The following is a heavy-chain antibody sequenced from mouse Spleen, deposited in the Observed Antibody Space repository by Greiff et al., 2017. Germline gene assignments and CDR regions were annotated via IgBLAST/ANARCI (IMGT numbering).Heavy chain of an antibody. J-gene: IGHJ2*01. CDR1: GYTFTSYW. CDR2: IHPNSGST. V-gene: IGHV1-64*01. CDR3: ARGGDYDGVFDY. D-gene: IGHD2-4*01. Sequence: QVQLQQPGAELVKPGASVKLSCKASGYTFTSYWMHWVKQRPGQGLEWIGMIHPNSGSTNYNEKFKSKATLTVDKSSSTAYMQLSSLTSEDSAVYYCARGGDYDGVFDYWGQGTTLTVSS.